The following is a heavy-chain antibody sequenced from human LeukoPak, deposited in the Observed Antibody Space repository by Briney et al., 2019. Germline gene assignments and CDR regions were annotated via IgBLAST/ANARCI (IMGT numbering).Heavy chain of an antibody. CDR3: ARKGPATIADY. Sequence: PSETLSPTCAVSGGFISSGNWWGWFRQPPGKGLEWIGEIHHSVGTNYNPSLKSRVAISMDKSENQFSLDLTSVTAADTAMYYCARKGPATIADYWGRGTLVTVSS. CDR2: IHHSVGT. V-gene: IGHV4-4*02. J-gene: IGHJ4*02. D-gene: IGHD4-11*01. CDR1: GGFISSGNW.